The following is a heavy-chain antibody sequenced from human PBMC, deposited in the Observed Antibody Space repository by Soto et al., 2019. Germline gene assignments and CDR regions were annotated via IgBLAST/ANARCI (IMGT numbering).Heavy chain of an antibody. CDR2: ISYDGSNK. J-gene: IGHJ2*01. CDR3: ARALWYFDL. V-gene: IGHV3-30-3*01. CDR1: GITFSSYA. Sequence: QVQLVEAGGGGVQPGRSLRLSCAASGITFSSYAIHWVRQAPGKGLEWVAVISYDGSNKYYADSANGRFTISRDNSKNTLYLQMTSLRAEDTAVYSCARALWYFDLWGRGPLVTVSS.